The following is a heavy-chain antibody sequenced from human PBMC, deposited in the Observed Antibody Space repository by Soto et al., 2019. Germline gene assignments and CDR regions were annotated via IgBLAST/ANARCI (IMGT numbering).Heavy chain of an antibody. CDR1: GYTFTGYY. CDR2: INPNSGGT. J-gene: IGHJ4*02. Sequence: ASVKVSCKASGYTFTGYYMHWVRQAPGQGLEWMGWINPNSGGTNYAQKFQGWVTMTRDTSISTAYMELSRLRSDDTAVYYCGRADLSYYDSSGYYRYWGQGTLVTVSS. V-gene: IGHV1-2*04. CDR3: GRADLSYYDSSGYYRY. D-gene: IGHD3-22*01.